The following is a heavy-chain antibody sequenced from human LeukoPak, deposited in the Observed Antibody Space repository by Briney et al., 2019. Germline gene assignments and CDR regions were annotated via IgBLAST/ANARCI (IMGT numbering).Heavy chain of an antibody. J-gene: IGHJ5*02. CDR3: ATVRYCSSTSCPNWFDP. CDR1: GYTLTELS. CDR2: FDPEDGET. Sequence: GASVKVSCKVSGYTLTELSMHWVRQAPGKGLEWMGGFDPEDGETIYAQKFQGRVTMTEDTSTDTAYMELSSLRSEDTAVYYCATVRYCSSTSCPNWFDPWGQGTLVTVSS. D-gene: IGHD2-2*01. V-gene: IGHV1-24*01.